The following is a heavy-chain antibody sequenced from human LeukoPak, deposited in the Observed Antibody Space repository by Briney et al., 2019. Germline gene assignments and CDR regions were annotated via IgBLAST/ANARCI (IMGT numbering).Heavy chain of an antibody. CDR3: ARGWLLLGYYYYGMDV. Sequence: ASVKVSCKASGYTFTSYDINWVRQATGQGLEWMGWMSPNSGNTGYAQKFQGRVTMTRNTSISTAYMQLSSLRSEDTAVYYCARGWLLLGYYYYGMDVWGQGTTVTVSS. CDR2: MSPNSGNT. CDR1: GYTFTSYD. V-gene: IGHV1-8*01. J-gene: IGHJ6*02. D-gene: IGHD3-22*01.